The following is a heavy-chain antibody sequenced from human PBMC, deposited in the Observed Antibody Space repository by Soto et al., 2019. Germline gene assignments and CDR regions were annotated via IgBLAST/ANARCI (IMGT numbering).Heavy chain of an antibody. D-gene: IGHD6-19*01. Sequence: EVQLVESGGGLVKPGGSLRLSCAASGFTFSSYSMNWVRQAPGKGLEWVSSISSSSSYIYYADSVKGRFTISRDNAKNSLYLQMNSLRAEDTAVYYCARDQTPWQWLVPLSDYWGQGTLVTVSS. CDR3: ARDQTPWQWLVPLSDY. CDR2: ISSSSSYI. J-gene: IGHJ4*02. CDR1: GFTFSSYS. V-gene: IGHV3-21*01.